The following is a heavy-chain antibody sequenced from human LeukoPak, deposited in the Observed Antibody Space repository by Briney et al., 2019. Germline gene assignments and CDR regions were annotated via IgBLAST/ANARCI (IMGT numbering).Heavy chain of an antibody. Sequence: PGGSLRLSCAASGFTFSSYAMSWVRQAPGKGLEWVSSISSSSSYIYYADSVKGRFTISRDNAKNSLYLQMNSLRAEDTAVYYCARDLNPNYGDYDGFDYWGQGTLVTVSS. CDR1: GFTFSSYA. J-gene: IGHJ4*02. V-gene: IGHV3-21*01. CDR2: ISSSSSYI. D-gene: IGHD4-17*01. CDR3: ARDLNPNYGDYDGFDY.